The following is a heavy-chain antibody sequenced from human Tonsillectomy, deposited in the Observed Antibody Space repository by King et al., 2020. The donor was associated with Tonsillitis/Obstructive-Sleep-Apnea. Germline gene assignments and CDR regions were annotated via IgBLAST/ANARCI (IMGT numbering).Heavy chain of an antibody. Sequence: LQLQESGPGLVKPSENLSLTCTVSGGSISSSSSYWGWIRQPPRKGLDLIGSIYYSCSTYLNPSLKRRVTISVDTSKNQISSDLGSVTAADTAVYFCARLTNPGLHYYYYYMDVWGKGTTVTVSS. CDR1: GGSISSSSSY. J-gene: IGHJ6*03. CDR3: ARLTNPGLHYYYYYMDV. V-gene: IGHV4-39*01. CDR2: IYYSCST. D-gene: IGHD1-1*01.